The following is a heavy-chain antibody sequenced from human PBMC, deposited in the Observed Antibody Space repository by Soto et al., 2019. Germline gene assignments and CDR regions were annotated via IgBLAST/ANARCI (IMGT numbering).Heavy chain of an antibody. V-gene: IGHV4-31*03. J-gene: IGHJ6*02. CDR3: ARDSTKTSTWRGLDV. Sequence: TKSLTCTVSAGSDSKPEFFWAGVRQHPGKGLEWIGYIFHSGSTYYNPSLQSRLTISIDTSKSQFSLKLSSVTAADTAVDYCARDSTKTSTWRGLDVWGQGTTVTVS. D-gene: IGHD5-12*01. CDR2: IFHSGST. CDR1: AGSDSKPEFF.